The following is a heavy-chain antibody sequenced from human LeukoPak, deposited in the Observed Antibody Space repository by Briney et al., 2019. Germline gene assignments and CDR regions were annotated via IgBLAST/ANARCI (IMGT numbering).Heavy chain of an antibody. D-gene: IGHD5-18*01. J-gene: IGHJ4*02. CDR1: GFTFGSHA. CDR3: GKTTVGYSSGQKPAWPVDY. V-gene: IGHV3-23*01. CDR2: IFGSGGSP. Sequence: TGGSLRLSCEASGFTFGSHAVYWVRQAPGKGLEWVAGIFGSGGSPHYADPVKGRFTISRDNSRNTVYLQINSLRAEDTAVYYCGKTTVGYSSGQKPAWPVDYWGQGTLVTVSS.